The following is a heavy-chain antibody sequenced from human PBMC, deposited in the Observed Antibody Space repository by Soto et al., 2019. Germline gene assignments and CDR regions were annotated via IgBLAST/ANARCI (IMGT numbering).Heavy chain of an antibody. V-gene: IGHV1-24*01. CDR3: ATGSVVPAAH. CDR2: FDPEDGET. CDR1: GYTFTELS. D-gene: IGHD2-2*01. J-gene: IGHJ4*02. Sequence: GASVXFSCKVSGYTFTELSMHWVRQAPGKGLEWMGGFDPEDGETIYAQKFQGRVTMTEDTSTDTAYVGLSSLRSEDTAVYYCATGSVVPAAHWGQGTLVTVSS.